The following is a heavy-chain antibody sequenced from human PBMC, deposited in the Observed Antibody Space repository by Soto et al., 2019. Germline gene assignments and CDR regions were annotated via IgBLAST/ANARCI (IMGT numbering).Heavy chain of an antibody. Sequence: SEALSLTCAVYGESFSGYIWTWIRQTPGKGLQWIGQINHSGSAYYNPSLKSRVTISVHTSNSQFSLELSSVTAADTAVYYCARGLITGSHYSGGWYYFDSWGQGTQVTVS. V-gene: IGHV4-34*01. D-gene: IGHD6-19*01. CDR3: ARGLITGSHYSGGWYYFDS. J-gene: IGHJ4*02. CDR1: GESFSGYI. CDR2: INHSGSA.